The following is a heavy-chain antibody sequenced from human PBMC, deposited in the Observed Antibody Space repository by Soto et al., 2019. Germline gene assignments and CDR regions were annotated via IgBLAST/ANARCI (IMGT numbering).Heavy chain of an antibody. D-gene: IGHD3-16*01. CDR1: GFTFSSYG. CDR2: IWYDGSNK. Sequence: QVQLVESGGGVVQPGRSLRLSCAASGFTFSSYGMHWVRQAPGKGLEWVAVIWYDGSNKYYADSVKGRFTISRDNSKNTLYLQMNSLRAEDTAVYYCARDKVGGEPFDYWGQGTLVTVSS. V-gene: IGHV3-33*01. CDR3: ARDKVGGEPFDY. J-gene: IGHJ4*02.